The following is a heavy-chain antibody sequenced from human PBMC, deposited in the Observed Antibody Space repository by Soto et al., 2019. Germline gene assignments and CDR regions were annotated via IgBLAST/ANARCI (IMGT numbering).Heavy chain of an antibody. CDR3: ARGYSYGFEENWFDP. V-gene: IGHV4-59*01. J-gene: IGHJ5*02. CDR1: GGSISSYY. D-gene: IGHD5-18*01. Sequence: PSETLSLTCTVSGGSISSYYWSWIRQPPGKGLEWIGYIYYSGSTNYNPSLKSRVTISVDTSKNQFSLKLSSVTAADTAVYYCARGYSYGFEENWFDPWGQGTLVTVSS. CDR2: IYYSGST.